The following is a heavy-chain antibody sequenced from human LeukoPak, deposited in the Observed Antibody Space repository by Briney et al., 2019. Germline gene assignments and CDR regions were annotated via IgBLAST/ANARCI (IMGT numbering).Heavy chain of an antibody. J-gene: IGHJ5*02. Sequence: GGSLRLSCAASGFTFSSYWMHWVRQAPGKGLVWVSRINSDGCSTSYADSVKGRFTISRDNAKNTLYLQMNSLRAEDTAVYYCARGVGYCSSTSCYWWFDPWGQGTLVTVPS. CDR2: INSDGCST. CDR1: GFTFSSYW. D-gene: IGHD2-2*01. CDR3: ARGVGYCSSTSCYWWFDP. V-gene: IGHV3-74*01.